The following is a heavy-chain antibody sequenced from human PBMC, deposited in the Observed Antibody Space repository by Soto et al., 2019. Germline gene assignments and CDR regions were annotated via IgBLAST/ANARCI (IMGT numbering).Heavy chain of an antibody. D-gene: IGHD3-22*01. J-gene: IGHJ5*01. CDR3: STIAYDTNGYYRFDP. V-gene: IGHV4-34*01. CDR2: INHSGRV. Sequence: QVQLQQWGAGLLKPSETLSLTCAVYGGSFSGHSWTWIRQSPGKGLEWIGDINHSGRVNYSPSLKSRVTISLDTSKNQFSLTLSAVTAADTAMYYCSTIAYDTNGYYRFDPWGQGTRVTVSS. CDR1: GGSFSGHS.